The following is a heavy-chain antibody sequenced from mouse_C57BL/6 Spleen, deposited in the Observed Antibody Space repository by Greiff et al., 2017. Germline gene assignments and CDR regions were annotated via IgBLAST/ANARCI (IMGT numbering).Heavy chain of an antibody. J-gene: IGHJ4*01. D-gene: IGHD2-4*01. V-gene: IGHV5-17*01. Sequence: EVKLVESGGGLVKPGGSLKLSCAASGFTFSDYGMPWVRQAPEKGLEWVADISSGSSTSYYADTLKGRFTISRDNAKNTLFLQMSSLRSEDTAMYYCARREDDYDDAMDDWGQGTSVTVSS. CDR3: ARREDDYDDAMDD. CDR1: GFTFSDYG. CDR2: ISSGSSTS.